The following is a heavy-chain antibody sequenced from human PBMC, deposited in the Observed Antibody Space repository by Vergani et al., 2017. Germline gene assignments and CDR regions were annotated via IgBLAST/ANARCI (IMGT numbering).Heavy chain of an antibody. CDR2: INPSGGST. CDR1: GYTFTSYY. CDR3: TRTWYYDTIAYWAY. J-gene: IGHJ4*02. D-gene: IGHD3-22*01. Sequence: QVQLVQSGAEVKKPGASVKVSCKASGYTFTSYYMPWVRQAPGQGLEWMGIINPSGGSTSYAQKFQGRVTMTRDTSTSTVYMEVSCLRSEDTAVYYCTRTWYYDTIAYWAYWGQGTLVTVSS. V-gene: IGHV1-46*03.